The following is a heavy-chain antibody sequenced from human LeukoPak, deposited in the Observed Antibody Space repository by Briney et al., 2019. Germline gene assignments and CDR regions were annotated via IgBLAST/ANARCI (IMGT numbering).Heavy chain of an antibody. J-gene: IGHJ2*01. CDR3: ARDPIGYGGNSGVSGANRKNWYFDL. Sequence: GGSLRLSCAASGFTFSTYSMNWVRQAPGKGLECVSSITGSGYYTYYADSVKGRFTISRDNDRNSLYLQMNRLRDEDTAVYYCARDPIGYGGNSGVSGANRKNWYFDLWGRGTLVTVSS. CDR2: ITGSGYYT. D-gene: IGHD4-23*01. V-gene: IGHV3-21*03. CDR1: GFTFSTYS.